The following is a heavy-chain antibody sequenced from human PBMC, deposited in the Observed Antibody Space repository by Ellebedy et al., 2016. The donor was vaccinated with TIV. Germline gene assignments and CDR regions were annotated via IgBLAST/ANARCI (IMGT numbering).Heavy chain of an antibody. CDR1: GFSFRSYW. D-gene: IGHD4-17*01. V-gene: IGHV3-7*01. CDR2: IRQDGSDM. J-gene: IGHJ3*02. CDR3: ARDGSYGDYRSPTHAFEI. Sequence: GESLKISCATSGFSFRSYWMSWVRQAPGKGLEWVANIRQDGSDMYYVDSVKGRFTISRDDAQHSLYLQMNSLRIEDTAVYYCARDGSYGDYRSPTHAFEIWGQGTTVTVSS.